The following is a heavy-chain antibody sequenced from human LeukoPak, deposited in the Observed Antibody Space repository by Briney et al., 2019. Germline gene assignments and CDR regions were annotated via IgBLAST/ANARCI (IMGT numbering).Heavy chain of an antibody. Sequence: ASVKVSCKASGDTFTGYHMHWVRQAPGQGLEWMGWINPNSGGTNYAQKFQGRVTMTRDTSISTAYMELSRLRSDDTAVYYCARWVIVGATTSQDYWGQGTLVTVSS. CDR2: INPNSGGT. V-gene: IGHV1-2*02. J-gene: IGHJ4*02. CDR3: ARWVIVGATTSQDY. D-gene: IGHD1-26*01. CDR1: GDTFTGYH.